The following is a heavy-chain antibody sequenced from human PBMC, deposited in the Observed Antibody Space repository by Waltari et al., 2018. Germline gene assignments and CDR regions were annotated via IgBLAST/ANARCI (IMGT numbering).Heavy chain of an antibody. CDR3: ARLTLGDYYYYGMDV. V-gene: IGHV4-39*01. CDR1: GGSIRSSSYY. D-gene: IGHD6-13*01. Sequence: QLQLQESGPGLVKPSETLSLTCTVSGGSIRSSSYYWGWIRQPPGKGQEWIGSIYYSGSTYYNPSLKSRVTIAVDTSKNQFSLKLSSVTAADTAVYYCARLTLGDYYYYGMDVWGQGTTVTVSS. J-gene: IGHJ6*02. CDR2: IYYSGST.